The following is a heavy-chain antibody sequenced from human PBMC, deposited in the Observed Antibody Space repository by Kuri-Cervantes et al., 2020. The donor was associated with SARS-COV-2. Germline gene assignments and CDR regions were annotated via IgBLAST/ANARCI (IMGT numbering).Heavy chain of an antibody. V-gene: IGHV3-23*01. Sequence: GESLKISCAASGFTFSSYAMSWVRQAPGKGLEWVSAISGSGGSTYYADPVKGRFTISRDNSKNTLYLQMNSLRAEDTAVYYCAKYGVQYYDFWSGYYFFDDWGQGTLVTVSS. CDR2: ISGSGGST. J-gene: IGHJ4*02. CDR1: GFTFSSYA. CDR3: AKYGVQYYDFWSGYYFFDD. D-gene: IGHD3-3*01.